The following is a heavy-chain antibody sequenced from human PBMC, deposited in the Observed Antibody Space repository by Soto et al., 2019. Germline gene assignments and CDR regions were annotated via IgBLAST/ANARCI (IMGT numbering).Heavy chain of an antibody. CDR2: ISGRGGST. CDR3: AKDKEDGVQQYYFDY. D-gene: IGHD4-17*01. Sequence: EVQLLESGGGLVQPGGSLRLSCAASGFTFSSYAMSWVRQAPGKGLEWVSAISGRGGSTYYADSVKGRFTISRDNSKNTLYLQMNSLRAEDTAVYYCAKDKEDGVQQYYFDYWGQGTLVTVSS. V-gene: IGHV3-23*01. CDR1: GFTFSSYA. J-gene: IGHJ4*02.